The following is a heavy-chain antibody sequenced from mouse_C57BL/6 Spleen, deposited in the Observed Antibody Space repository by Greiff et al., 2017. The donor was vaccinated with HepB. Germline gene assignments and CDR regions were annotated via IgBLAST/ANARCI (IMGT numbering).Heavy chain of an antibody. J-gene: IGHJ4*01. CDR2: IHPNSGST. V-gene: IGHV1-64*01. CDR3: ARKGTGNAMDY. D-gene: IGHD4-1*01. Sequence: VQLQQSGAELVKPGASVKLSCKASGYTFTSYWMHWVKQRPGQGLEWIGMIHPNSGSTNYNEKFKSKATLTVDKSSSTAYMQLSSLTSEDSAVYYCARKGTGNAMDYWGQGTSVTVSS. CDR1: GYTFTSYW.